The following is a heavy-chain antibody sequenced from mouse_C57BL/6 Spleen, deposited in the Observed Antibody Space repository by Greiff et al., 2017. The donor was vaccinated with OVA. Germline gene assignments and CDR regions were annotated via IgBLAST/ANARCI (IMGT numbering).Heavy chain of an antibody. CDR3: TRYDYDEGVYFDY. CDR2: IRNKANNHAT. V-gene: IGHV6-6*01. J-gene: IGHJ2*01. Sequence: EVMLVESGGGLVQPGGSMKLSCAASGFTFSDAWMDWVRQSPEKGLEWVAEIRNKANNHATYYAESVKGRFTISRDDSKSSVYLQMNSLRAEDTGIYYCTRYDYDEGVYFDYWGQGTTLTVSS. CDR1: GFTFSDAW. D-gene: IGHD2-4*01.